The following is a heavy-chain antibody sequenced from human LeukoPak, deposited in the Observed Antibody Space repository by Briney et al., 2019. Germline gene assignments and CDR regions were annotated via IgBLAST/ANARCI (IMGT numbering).Heavy chain of an antibody. V-gene: IGHV1-46*01. D-gene: IGHD4-23*01. J-gene: IGHJ4*02. CDR1: GHTFTSYY. Sequence: ASVKVSCKASGHTFTSYYMHWVRQAPGQGLEWMGIINPSGGSTSYAQKFQGRVTMTRDTSTSTVYMELSSLRSEDTAVYYCARDPYGGNSFDYWGQGTLVTVSS. CDR3: ARDPYGGNSFDY. CDR2: INPSGGST.